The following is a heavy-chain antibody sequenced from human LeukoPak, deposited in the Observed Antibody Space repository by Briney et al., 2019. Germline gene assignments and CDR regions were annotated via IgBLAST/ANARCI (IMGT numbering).Heavy chain of an antibody. CDR2: ISYDGSNK. D-gene: IGHD4-11*01. CDR1: GGSFSGYY. Sequence: LSLTCAVYGGSFSGYYWSWVRQAPGKGLEWVAVISYDGSNKYYADSVKGRFTISRDNSKNTLYLQMNSLRAEDTAVYYCARDMSLHDYSIGYWGQGTLVTVSS. V-gene: IGHV3-30-3*01. J-gene: IGHJ4*02. CDR3: ARDMSLHDYSIGY.